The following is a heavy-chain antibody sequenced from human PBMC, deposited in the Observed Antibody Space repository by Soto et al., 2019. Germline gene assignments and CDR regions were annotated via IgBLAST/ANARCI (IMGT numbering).Heavy chain of an antibody. CDR1: GGTISNGGYS. D-gene: IGHD1-1*01. CDR3: ARDQLEGNWFDP. Sequence: PSDTLPITFAASGGTISNGGYSWNWIRQTPGKGLEWIGYIYHSGFTHYNPSLKSRVTISVDKSKNQFSLTLTSVTAADTAVYFCARDQLEGNWFDPWGQG. CDR2: IYHSGFT. J-gene: IGHJ5*02. V-gene: IGHV4-30-2*01.